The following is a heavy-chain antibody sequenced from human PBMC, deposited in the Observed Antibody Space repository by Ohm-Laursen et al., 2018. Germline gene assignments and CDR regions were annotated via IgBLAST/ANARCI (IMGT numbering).Heavy chain of an antibody. Sequence: SQTLSLTCTVSSGSISSYYWSWIRQPPGKGLEWIGYIYSSGSNRYNPSLKSRVIISEDTSKNQYSLRLSSVTAADTAVYYCARAKSPYSSADASDIWGQGTMVTVSS. CDR3: ARAKSPYSSADASDI. CDR2: IYSSGSN. CDR1: SGSISSYY. V-gene: IGHV4-59*01. D-gene: IGHD6-25*01. J-gene: IGHJ3*02.